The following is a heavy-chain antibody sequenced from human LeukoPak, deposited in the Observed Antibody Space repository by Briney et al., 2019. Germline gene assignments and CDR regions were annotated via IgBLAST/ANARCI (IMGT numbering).Heavy chain of an antibody. J-gene: IGHJ2*01. CDR2: IDPSDSYT. CDR3: ARLGSPPLEHPSDL. Sequence: GESLSISCKGSGYSFRYYWISWVRQMPGKGLEWMGMIDPSDSYTKYSPSFQGHVTISADKSISTAYLQWSSLKASDTAMYYCARLGSPPLEHPSDLWGRGTLVTVSS. CDR1: GYSFRYYW. V-gene: IGHV5-10-1*01. D-gene: IGHD1-26*01.